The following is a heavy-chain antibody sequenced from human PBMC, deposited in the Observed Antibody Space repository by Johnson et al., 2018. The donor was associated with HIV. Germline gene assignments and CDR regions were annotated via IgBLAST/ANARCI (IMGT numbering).Heavy chain of an antibody. Sequence: VQLVESGGGLVQPGGSLRLSCAASGFTFSSYWMHWVRQAPGKGLVWVSRINSDGSSTSYADSVKGRFTISRDNAKNTLYLQMNSLRAEDTAVYYCARQIAVAARGAFDIWGQGTMVTVSS. J-gene: IGHJ3*02. CDR1: GFTFSSYW. V-gene: IGHV3-74*01. CDR3: ARQIAVAARGAFDI. D-gene: IGHD6-19*01. CDR2: INSDGSST.